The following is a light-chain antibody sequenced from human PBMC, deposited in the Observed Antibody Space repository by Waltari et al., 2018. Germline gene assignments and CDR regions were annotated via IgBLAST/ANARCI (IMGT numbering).Light chain of an antibody. CDR2: DAS. CDR1: QDISRW. J-gene: IGKJ3*01. Sequence: DIQMTQSPSSLSASVGDRVTITCRATQDISRWLVWYQQKSAKAPKSLIYDASPLQPGGPSSFSGSGSGTDFTLTISSLQPEDYGTYYCQQYDNYPPTFGPGTKVDIK. CDR3: QQYDNYPPT. V-gene: IGKV1D-16*01.